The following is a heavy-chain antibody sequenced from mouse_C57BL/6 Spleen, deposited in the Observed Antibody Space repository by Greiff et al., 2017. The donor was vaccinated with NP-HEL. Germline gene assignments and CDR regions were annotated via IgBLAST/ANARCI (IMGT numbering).Heavy chain of an antibody. V-gene: IGHV1-15*01. D-gene: IGHD1-3*01. Sequence: QVQLKESGAELVRPGASVTLSCKASGYTFTDYEMHWVKQTPVHGLEWIGAIDPETGGTAYNQKFKGKAILTADKSSSTAYMELRSLTSEDSAVYYCTRALNYWFAYWGQGTLVTVSA. CDR3: TRALNYWFAY. CDR1: GYTFTDYE. CDR2: IDPETGGT. J-gene: IGHJ3*01.